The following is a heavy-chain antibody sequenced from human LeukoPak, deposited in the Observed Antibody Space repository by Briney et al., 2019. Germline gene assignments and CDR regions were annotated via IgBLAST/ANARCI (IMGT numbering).Heavy chain of an antibody. J-gene: IGHJ4*02. CDR2: IIPIFGTA. Sequence: SVKVSCKASGGTFSSYAISWVRQAPGQGLEWMGGIIPIFGTANYAQKFQGRVTITADESTSTAYMELSSLRSEDTAVYYCATFRAHNYDFWSGYLDYWGQGTPVTVSS. V-gene: IGHV1-69*13. CDR1: GGTFSSYA. D-gene: IGHD3-3*01. CDR3: ATFRAHNYDFWSGYLDY.